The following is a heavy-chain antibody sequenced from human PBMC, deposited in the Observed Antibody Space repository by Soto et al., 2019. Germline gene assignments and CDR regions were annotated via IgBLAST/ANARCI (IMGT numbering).Heavy chain of an antibody. J-gene: IGHJ4*02. CDR2: ISVDGGST. V-gene: IGHV3-23*01. CDR1: GLTLSRYP. Sequence: AQVLESGGGLVQPGGSLRLSCAASGLTLSRYPMSWVRQAPGKGLQWVSSISVDGGSTYYPDSVKGRFTISRDSSNNTLYLEMNSLRAEDTAGYYCAKDGIRGIHIDNWGQGTLVTVSS. CDR3: AKDGIRGIHIDN.